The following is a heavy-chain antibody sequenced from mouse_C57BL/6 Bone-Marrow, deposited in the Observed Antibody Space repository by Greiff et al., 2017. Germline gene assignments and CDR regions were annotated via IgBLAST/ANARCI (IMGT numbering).Heavy chain of an antibody. J-gene: IGHJ4*01. V-gene: IGHV5-17*01. CDR3: ARKELYYGNEIYYAMDY. CDR1: GFTFSDYG. Sequence: EVMLVESGGGLVKPGGSLKLSCAASGFTFSDYGMHWVRQAPEKGLEWVAYISSGSSTIYYADTVKGRFTISRDNAKNTLFLQMTSLRSEDTAMYYCARKELYYGNEIYYAMDYWGQGTSVTVSS. D-gene: IGHD2-1*01. CDR2: ISSGSSTI.